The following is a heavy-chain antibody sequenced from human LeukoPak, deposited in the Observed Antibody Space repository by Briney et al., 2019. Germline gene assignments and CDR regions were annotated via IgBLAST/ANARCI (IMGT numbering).Heavy chain of an antibody. J-gene: IGHJ4*02. CDR3: ARHVREDLHHPVDY. D-gene: IGHD1-14*01. Sequence: PSETLSLTCTVSGGSISSSSYYWGWIRQPPGKGLEWIGNIYYSGSTYYNPSLKSRVTISVDTSKNQFSLKLSSVTAADTAVYYCARHVREDLHHPVDYWGQGTLVTVSS. CDR1: GGSISSSSYY. V-gene: IGHV4-39*01. CDR2: IYYSGST.